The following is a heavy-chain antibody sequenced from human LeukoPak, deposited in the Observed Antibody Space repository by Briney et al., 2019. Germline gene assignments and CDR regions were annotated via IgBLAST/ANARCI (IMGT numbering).Heavy chain of an antibody. Sequence: GGSLRLSCAASGFTFSSYAMHWVRQAPGKGLEWVAVISYDGSNKYYVDSVKGRFTISRDNSKNTLYLQMNSLRAEDTAVYYCAKVYRDNGDYFAFNIWGQGTMVTVSS. CDR1: GFTFSSYA. V-gene: IGHV3-30*04. CDR3: AKVYRDNGDYFAFNI. D-gene: IGHD4-17*01. CDR2: ISYDGSNK. J-gene: IGHJ3*02.